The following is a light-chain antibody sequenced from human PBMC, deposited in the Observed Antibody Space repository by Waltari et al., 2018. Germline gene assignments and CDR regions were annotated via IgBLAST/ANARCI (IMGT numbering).Light chain of an antibody. V-gene: IGLV2-23*02. Sequence: QSALTQPASVSGSPGQSITISCSGSRSDIGSYSLVSWYQQHPGKAPKLMIYEVTKRPSGVSDRFSGSKSGNTAYLTISVLQADDEAHYHCCSYAGSSTFEIFGGGTKVTVL. CDR3: CSYAGSSTFEI. J-gene: IGLJ2*01. CDR2: EVT. CDR1: RSDIGSYSL.